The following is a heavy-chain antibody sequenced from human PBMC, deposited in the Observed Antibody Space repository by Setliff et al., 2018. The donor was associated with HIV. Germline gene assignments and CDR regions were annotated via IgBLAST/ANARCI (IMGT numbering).Heavy chain of an antibody. CDR3: ARSLVPSGYYYGRHAFDI. CDR1: GASIRGHY. V-gene: IGHV4-59*08. D-gene: IGHD3-22*01. CDR2: VYYSGNT. J-gene: IGHJ3*02. Sequence: SETLSLTCSVSGASIRGHYWSWIRQSPGKGLGWIGNVYYSGNTNYNPSFKSRVTISVDTSKNQFPLRVNSVTAADTAVYYCARSLVPSGYYYGRHAFDIWGQGTKVTVSS.